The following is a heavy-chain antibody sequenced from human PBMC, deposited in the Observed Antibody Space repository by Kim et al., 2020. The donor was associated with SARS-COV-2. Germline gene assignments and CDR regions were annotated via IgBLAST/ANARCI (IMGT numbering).Heavy chain of an antibody. CDR2: IDQNGNQK. CDR3: ARSYSSGRPFDP. D-gene: IGHD3-22*01. V-gene: IGHV3-7*03. CDR1: GFTFSTSW. Sequence: GGSLRLSCAVSGFTFSTSWMGWVRQAPGLGLEWVANIDQNGNQKYYVDSVKGRFTISRDNANNSLYLQMRLLGVEDTAVYFCARSYSSGRPFDPWGQGTL. J-gene: IGHJ5*02.